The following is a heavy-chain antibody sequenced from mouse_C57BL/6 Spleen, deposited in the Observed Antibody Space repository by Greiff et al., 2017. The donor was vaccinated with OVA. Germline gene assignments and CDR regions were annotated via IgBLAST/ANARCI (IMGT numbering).Heavy chain of an antibody. D-gene: IGHD2-12*01. CDR2: IDPSDSYT. CDR3: ARGDSFDY. Sequence: QVQLQQPGAELVRPGTSVKLSCKASGYTFTSYWMHWVKQRPGQGLEWIGVIDPSDSYTNYNQKFKGKAPLTVDTSSSTAYMQLSSLTSENTAVYYCARGDSFDYWGKGTTLTVSS. J-gene: IGHJ2*01. CDR1: GYTFTSYW. V-gene: IGHV1-59*01.